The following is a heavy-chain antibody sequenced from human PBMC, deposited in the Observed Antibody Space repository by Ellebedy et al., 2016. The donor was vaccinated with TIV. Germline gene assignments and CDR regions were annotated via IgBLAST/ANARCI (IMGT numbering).Heavy chain of an antibody. CDR3: ARDRTAAS. Sequence: GESLKISCEASGFTFSTYWMTWVRQAPGKGLEWVANIKQDGDEKYYVDSVKGRFTISRDNAKNSLYLQMNSLRAEDTAVYYCARDRTAASWGQGTLVTVSS. CDR1: GFTFSTYW. J-gene: IGHJ5*02. CDR2: IKQDGDEK. D-gene: IGHD2-15*01. V-gene: IGHV3-7*01.